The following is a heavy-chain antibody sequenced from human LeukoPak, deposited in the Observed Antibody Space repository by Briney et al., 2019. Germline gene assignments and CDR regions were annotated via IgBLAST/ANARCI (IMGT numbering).Heavy chain of an antibody. J-gene: IGHJ4*02. V-gene: IGHV3-21*01. CDR3: ARGDSGGMDY. CDR1: GFTFSNYN. D-gene: IGHD3-16*01. Sequence: GGSLRLSCAASGFTFSNYNMNWVRRAPGKGLEWVSSTSSSSSYIYYADSVKGRFTISRDNANNSLYLQMNSLRAEDTTVYYCARGDSGGMDYWGQGTLVTVSS. CDR2: TSSSSSYI.